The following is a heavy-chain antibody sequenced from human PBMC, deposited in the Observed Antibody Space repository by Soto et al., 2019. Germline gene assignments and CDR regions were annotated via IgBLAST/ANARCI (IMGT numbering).Heavy chain of an antibody. V-gene: IGHV3-15*07. CDR1: GFTFSNAW. Sequence: EVQLVESGGGLVKPGGSLRLSCAASGFTFSNAWMNWVRQAPGKGLEWVGRIKRKTDGGTTDYAAPVKGRFTISRDDSNNVLYLQMNIVKTVDTAVEYWISEYEFLYLLSTCHSCDLCCQSTMVTVCS. D-gene: IGHD3-3*01. CDR2: IKRKTDGGTT. CDR3: ISEYEFLYLLSTCHSCDL. J-gene: IGHJ3*01.